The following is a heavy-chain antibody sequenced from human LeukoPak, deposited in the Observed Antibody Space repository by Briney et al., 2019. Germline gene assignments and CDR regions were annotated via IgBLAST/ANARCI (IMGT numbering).Heavy chain of an antibody. CDR3: AKEAQARTVDY. V-gene: IGHV3-23*01. CDR2: ITGSGGST. J-gene: IGHJ4*02. D-gene: IGHD3/OR15-3a*01. Sequence: GGSLRLSCAASGFTFSSYDMSWVRQAPGKGLEWVSAITGSGGSTYYAVSVKGRFTISRDNSKNTLYLQMNSLGAEDTAVYYCAKEAQARTVDYWGQGTLVTVSS. CDR1: GFTFSSYD.